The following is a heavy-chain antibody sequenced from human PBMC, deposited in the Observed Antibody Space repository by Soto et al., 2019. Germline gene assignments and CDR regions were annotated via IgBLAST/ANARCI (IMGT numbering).Heavy chain of an antibody. CDR3: ARDTGIAAAGTVMDV. J-gene: IGHJ6*02. CDR1: GGTFSSYG. V-gene: IGHV1-69*01. D-gene: IGHD6-13*01. Sequence: QVQLVQSGAEVKKPGSSVKVSCKASGGTFSSYGISWVRQAPGPGLEWMGGIIPIFGTPNYAQKFQGRVTIAADESTITAYVELTSLRSEDTAVYYCARDTGIAAAGTVMDVWCQGTTVTVSS. CDR2: IIPIFGTP.